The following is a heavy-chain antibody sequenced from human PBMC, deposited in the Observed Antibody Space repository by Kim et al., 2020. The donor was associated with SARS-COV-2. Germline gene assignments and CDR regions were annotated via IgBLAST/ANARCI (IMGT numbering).Heavy chain of an antibody. Sequence: ASVKVSCKHSGYIFTHYHLHWVRQAPGQGLEWLGRINPYTGDTIYAQKFQGRVTMTGDKSSGTAYMELTSLRSDDAGLYYCTRYGTGWGNFDFWGQGALVTVSS. J-gene: IGHJ4*02. D-gene: IGHD3-10*01. CDR2: INPYTGDT. CDR1: GYIFTHYH. V-gene: IGHV1-2*05. CDR3: TRYGTGWGNFDF.